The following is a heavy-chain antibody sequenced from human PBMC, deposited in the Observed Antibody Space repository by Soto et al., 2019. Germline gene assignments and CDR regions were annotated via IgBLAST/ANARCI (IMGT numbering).Heavy chain of an antibody. CDR1: GGSISSGGYY. V-gene: IGHV4-31*03. Sequence: QVQLQESGPGLVKPSQTLSLTCTVSGGSISSGGYYWSWIRQHPGKGLEWIGYIYYSGSTYYNPSLKSRVTLSVDTSKNQFSLKLSAVTAADTAVYYCARSYDSSGYVPYYFDYWGQGTLVTVSS. D-gene: IGHD3-22*01. CDR3: ARSYDSSGYVPYYFDY. J-gene: IGHJ4*02. CDR2: IYYSGST.